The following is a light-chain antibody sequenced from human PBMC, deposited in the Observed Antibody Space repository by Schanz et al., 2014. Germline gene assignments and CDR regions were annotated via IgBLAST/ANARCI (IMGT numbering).Light chain of an antibody. J-gene: IGKJ1*01. CDR2: GAF. CDR3: HQFGYSSWT. CDR1: QSVSSN. V-gene: IGKV3-15*01. Sequence: EVVMTQSPATLSVSPGERVTLSCRASQSVSSNLAWYQQKPGQAPRLLIYGAFTRATGIPARFSGSGSGTEFTLTISSLQSEDFAVYYCHQFGYSSWTFGQGTKVEI.